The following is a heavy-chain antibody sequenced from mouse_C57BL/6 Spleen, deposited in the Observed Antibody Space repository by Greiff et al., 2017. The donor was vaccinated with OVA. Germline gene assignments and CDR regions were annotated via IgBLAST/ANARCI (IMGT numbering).Heavy chain of an antibody. CDR3: ARQPGTGYFDY. V-gene: IGHV5-6*01. Sequence: VMLVESGGDLVKPGGSLKLSCAASGFTFSSYGMSWVRQTPDKRLEWVATISSGGSYTYYPDSVKGRFTISRDNAKNTLYLQMSSLKSEDTAMYYCARQPGTGYFDYWGQGTTLTVSS. CDR2: ISSGGSYT. D-gene: IGHD4-1*01. J-gene: IGHJ2*01. CDR1: GFTFSSYG.